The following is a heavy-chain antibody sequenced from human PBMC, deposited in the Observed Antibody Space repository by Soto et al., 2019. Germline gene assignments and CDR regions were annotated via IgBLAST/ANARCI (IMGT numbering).Heavy chain of an antibody. D-gene: IGHD4-4*01. Sequence: GGSLRLSCVVSGFTFSTYCMNWVRQAPGKGLEWVANINPDGNVGTYVDSVRGRFATSRDNAKNSLYLQMNSLRADDTAVYFCAGWGGHDYNYWGQGIMVTGSS. CDR1: GFTFSTYC. CDR2: INPDGNVG. CDR3: AGWGGHDYNY. V-gene: IGHV3-7*03. J-gene: IGHJ4*02.